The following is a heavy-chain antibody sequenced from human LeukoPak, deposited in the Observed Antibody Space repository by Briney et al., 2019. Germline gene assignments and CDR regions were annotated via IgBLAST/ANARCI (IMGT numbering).Heavy chain of an antibody. CDR2: IYTSGST. CDR3: ARAPTMVGATGGSDAFDI. Sequence: SETLSLTCAVYGGSFSGYYWSWIRQPAGKGLEWIGRIYTSGSTNYNPSLKSRVTMSVDTSKNQFSLKLSSVTAADTAVYYCARAPTMVGATGGSDAFDIWGQGTMVTVSS. D-gene: IGHD1-26*01. V-gene: IGHV4-59*10. J-gene: IGHJ3*02. CDR1: GGSFSGYY.